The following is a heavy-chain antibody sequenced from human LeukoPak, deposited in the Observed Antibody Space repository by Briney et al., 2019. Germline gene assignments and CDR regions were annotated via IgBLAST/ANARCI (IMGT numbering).Heavy chain of an antibody. D-gene: IGHD2-2*01. CDR2: MQYSRAT. J-gene: IGHJ4*02. Sequence: PSETLSLTCTVSGASISGSYWSWVRPPPGMGLEWIAYMQYSRATNYTPSLKSRVTLSVDTSKSQFSLKLNSVTAADTAVYFCAGGGYCSRSNCFAPLLDYWGQGKLVTVSS. V-gene: IGHV4-59*01. CDR3: AGGGYCSRSNCFAPLLDY. CDR1: GASISGSY.